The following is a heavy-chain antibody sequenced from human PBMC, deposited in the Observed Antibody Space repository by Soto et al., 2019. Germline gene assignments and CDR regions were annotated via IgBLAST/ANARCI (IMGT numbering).Heavy chain of an antibody. CDR2: INEDGSER. V-gene: IGHV3-7*05. Sequence: EVQLVESGGGLVQPGGSLRLSCAASGFTFSTYWMSWVRQTPRKGLEWVANINEDGSERYYVDSVKGRFTISRDNAKNSQYLQMNTLRGEDTAVYYCARVSFLDYWGQGTLVTVSS. D-gene: IGHD3-16*02. J-gene: IGHJ4*02. CDR3: ARVSFLDY. CDR1: GFTFSTYW.